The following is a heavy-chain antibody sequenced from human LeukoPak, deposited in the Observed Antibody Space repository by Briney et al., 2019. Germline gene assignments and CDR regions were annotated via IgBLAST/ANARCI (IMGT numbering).Heavy chain of an antibody. CDR3: AREGRRDGYNYS. Sequence: GASVKVSCKASGYTFTGYYKHWVRQAPGQGLEWMGWINPNSGGTNYAQKFQGRVTMTRDTSISTAYMEPSRLRSDDTAAYYCAREGRRDGYNYSWGQGTLVTVSS. V-gene: IGHV1-2*02. J-gene: IGHJ4*02. D-gene: IGHD5-24*01. CDR1: GYTFTGYY. CDR2: INPNSGGT.